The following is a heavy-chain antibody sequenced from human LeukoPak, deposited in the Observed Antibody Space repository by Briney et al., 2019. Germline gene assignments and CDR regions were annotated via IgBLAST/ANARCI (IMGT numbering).Heavy chain of an antibody. J-gene: IGHJ4*02. Sequence: PSETLSLPCAVYGGPFSGYYWSWIRQPPGKGLEWIGEINHSGSTNYNPSLKSRVTISVDTSKNQFSLKLSSVTAADTAVYYCARHGGYWGQGTLVTVSS. CDR1: GGPFSGYY. V-gene: IGHV4-34*01. D-gene: IGHD3-10*01. CDR2: INHSGST. CDR3: ARHGGY.